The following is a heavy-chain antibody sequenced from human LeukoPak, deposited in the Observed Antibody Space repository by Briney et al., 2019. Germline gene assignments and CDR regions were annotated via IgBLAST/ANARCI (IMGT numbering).Heavy chain of an antibody. CDR2: INHSGST. CDR3: AREPRKGTAMVDY. J-gene: IGHJ4*02. D-gene: IGHD5-18*01. Sequence: PSETLSLTCAVYGGSFSGYYWSWIRQPPGKGLEWIGEINHSGSTNYNPSLKSRVTISVDTSKNQFSLKLSSVTAADTAVYYCAREPRKGTAMVDYWGQGTLVTVSS. CDR1: GGSFSGYY. V-gene: IGHV4-34*01.